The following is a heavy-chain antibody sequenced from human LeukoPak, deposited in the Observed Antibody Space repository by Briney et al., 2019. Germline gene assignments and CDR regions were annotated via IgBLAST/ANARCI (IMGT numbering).Heavy chain of an antibody. V-gene: IGHV3-7*01. CDR1: GFTFSGYW. CDR3: ARRFRPYYDFWSGYYDGYYFDY. D-gene: IGHD3-3*01. J-gene: IGHJ4*02. CDR2: IKQDGSEK. Sequence: GSLRLSCAASGFTFSGYWMSWVRQAPGKGLEWVANIKQDGSEKYYVDSVKGRFTISRDNAKNSLYLQMNSLRAEDTAVYYCARRFRPYYDFWSGYYDGYYFDYWGQGTLVTVSS.